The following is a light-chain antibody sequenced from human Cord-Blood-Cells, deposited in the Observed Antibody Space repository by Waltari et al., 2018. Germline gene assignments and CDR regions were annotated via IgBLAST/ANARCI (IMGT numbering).Light chain of an antibody. CDR2: QDS. CDR3: QAWDSSTGV. Sequence: SYELTQPPSVSVSPGQTASITCPGDKLGDKYACWYQQQPGHSPVLVIYQDSKRPSGIPERFSGSNSGNTATLTISGTQAMDEADYYCQAWDSSTGVFDGGTKLTVL. CDR1: KLGDKY. V-gene: IGLV3-1*01. J-gene: IGLJ2*01.